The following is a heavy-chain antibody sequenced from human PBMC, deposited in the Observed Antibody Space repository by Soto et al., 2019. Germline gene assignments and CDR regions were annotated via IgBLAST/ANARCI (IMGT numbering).Heavy chain of an antibody. Sequence: QVQLQESGPGLVKPSETLSVTCTVSGGSISRYYWSWIRQPPGKGLEWIGYIYYNGSTNYNPSLKSRVTISVDTSKNQFSLKLSSVTAADTAVYYCARDRAYCSVASCYAGSNYYYYMDVWGKGTTVTVSS. CDR1: GGSISRYY. CDR2: IYYNGST. CDR3: ARDRAYCSVASCYAGSNYYYYMDV. J-gene: IGHJ6*03. V-gene: IGHV4-59*01. D-gene: IGHD2-2*01.